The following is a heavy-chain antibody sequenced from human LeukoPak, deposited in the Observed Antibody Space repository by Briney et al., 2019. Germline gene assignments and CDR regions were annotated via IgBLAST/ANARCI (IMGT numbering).Heavy chain of an antibody. CDR2: ISGSGKTI. D-gene: IGHD6-19*01. V-gene: IGHV3-48*03. J-gene: IGHJ3*02. CDR3: ARDSVAGPQDAFDI. Sequence: GGSLRLSCAASGFTFSNYEMNWVRQAPGKGLEWVSVISGSGKTIHYAVSVKGRFTISRDNAKKSLYLQMNSLRAEDTAVYYCARDSVAGPQDAFDIWGQGTMVTVSS. CDR1: GFTFSNYE.